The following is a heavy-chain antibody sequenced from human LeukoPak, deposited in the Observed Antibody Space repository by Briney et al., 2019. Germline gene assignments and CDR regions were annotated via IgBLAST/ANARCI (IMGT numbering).Heavy chain of an antibody. Sequence: GGSLRLSCAASGFTFNTYGMHWVRQAPGKGLEWVALIWYEGSNTNYADSVKGRFTISRDNSKNTLYLQLNRLRAEDTAVYYCARVLSDLRDDSFDVWGQGTMVTVSS. CDR2: IWYEGSNT. CDR3: ARVLSDLRDDSFDV. V-gene: IGHV3-33*01. J-gene: IGHJ3*01. CDR1: GFTFNTYG.